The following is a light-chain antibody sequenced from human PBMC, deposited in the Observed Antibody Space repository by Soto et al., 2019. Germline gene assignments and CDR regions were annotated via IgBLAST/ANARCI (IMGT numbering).Light chain of an antibody. J-gene: IGKJ4*01. V-gene: IGKV1-27*01. CDR1: HDINIY. CDR3: QKYDTVPLT. Sequence: DIQMAQSPSSLSASVGDRVTITCRASHDINIYLAWYHQKPGKVPKLLIHAASTLQSGVPSRFSGSGSGTDFTLTINSLQPEDVATYYCQKYDTVPLTFGGGTKVEIK. CDR2: AAS.